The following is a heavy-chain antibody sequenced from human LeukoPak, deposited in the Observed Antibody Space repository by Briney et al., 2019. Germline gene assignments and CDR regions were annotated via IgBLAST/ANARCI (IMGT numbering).Heavy chain of an antibody. CDR3: ARDPYYYGSGSPNYGEDY. D-gene: IGHD3-10*01. CDR1: GGTFSSYA. V-gene: IGHV1-69*04. CDR2: IIPILGIA. J-gene: IGHJ4*02. Sequence: SVKVSCKASGGTFSSYAISWVRQAPGQGLEWMGRIIPILGIANYAQKFQGRVTITADKSTSTAYMELSSLRSEDTAVYYCARDPYYYGSGSPNYGEDYWGQGTLVTVSS.